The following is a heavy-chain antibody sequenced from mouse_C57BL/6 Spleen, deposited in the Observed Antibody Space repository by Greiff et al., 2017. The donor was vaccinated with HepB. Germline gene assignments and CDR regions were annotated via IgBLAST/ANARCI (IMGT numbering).Heavy chain of an antibody. CDR1: GYTFTSYG. D-gene: IGHD1-1*01. CDR3: ARGTSTHGSSYGFAY. V-gene: IGHV1-81*01. Sequence: QVQLQQSGAELARPGASVKLSCKASGYTFTSYGISWVKQRTGQGLEWIGEIYPRSGNTYYNEKFKGKATLTADKSSSTAYMELRSLTSEDSAVYFCARGTSTHGSSYGFAYWGQGTLVTVSA. CDR2: IYPRSGNT. J-gene: IGHJ3*01.